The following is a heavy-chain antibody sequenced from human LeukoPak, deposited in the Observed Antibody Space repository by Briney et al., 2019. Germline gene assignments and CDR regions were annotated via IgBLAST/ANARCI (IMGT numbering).Heavy chain of an antibody. CDR1: GFTFNNHW. CDR3: ARGVYAFDI. CDR2: IKEDGSER. J-gene: IGHJ3*02. Sequence: GGSLRLSCVASGFTFNNHWMTWVRQAPGKGLEWVANIKEDGSERYYVDSVKGRFTISRDNAKNSLFLQMNSLRVEDTAVYFCARGVYAFDIWGQGTMVTVSS. D-gene: IGHD5/OR15-5a*01. V-gene: IGHV3-7*04.